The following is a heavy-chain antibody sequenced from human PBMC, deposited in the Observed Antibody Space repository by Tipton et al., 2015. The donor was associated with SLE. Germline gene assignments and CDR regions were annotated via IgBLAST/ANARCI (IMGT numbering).Heavy chain of an antibody. CDR2: IYYSGNT. D-gene: IGHD6-19*01. V-gene: IGHV4-31*03. Sequence: TLSLTCSVSGDSISSGDYCWSWIRQTPGKGLEWIGYIYYSGNTYYNPSLKSRLTISMNTSKNQFSLTLNSVTAADTAVYYCARVAVAGGYMDVWGKGTTVTVSS. J-gene: IGHJ6*03. CDR1: GDSISSGDYC. CDR3: ARVAVAGGYMDV.